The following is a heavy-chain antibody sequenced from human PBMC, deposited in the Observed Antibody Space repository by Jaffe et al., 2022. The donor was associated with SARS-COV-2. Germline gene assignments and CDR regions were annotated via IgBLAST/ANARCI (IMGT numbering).Heavy chain of an antibody. CDR2: INPNSGGT. J-gene: IGHJ6*02. D-gene: IGHD3-3*01. CDR3: ARDLYSLGANYDFWSGYLETGTPYYYYGMDV. Sequence: QVQLVQSGAEVKKPGASVKVSCKASGYTFTGYYMHWVRQAPGQGLEWMGWINPNSGGTNYAQKFQGRVTMTRDTSISTAYMELSRLRSDDTAVYYCARDLYSLGANYDFWSGYLETGTPYYYYGMDVWGQGTTVTVSS. CDR1: GYTFTGYY. V-gene: IGHV1-2*02.